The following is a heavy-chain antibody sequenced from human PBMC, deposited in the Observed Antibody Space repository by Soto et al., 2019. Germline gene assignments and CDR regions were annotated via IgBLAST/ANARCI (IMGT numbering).Heavy chain of an antibody. CDR1: GYTFTGYY. CDR3: ARDPRGGNSPLPDAFDI. CDR2: INPNSGGT. D-gene: IGHD2-21*02. V-gene: IGHV1-2*04. Sequence: GASVKVSCKASGYTFTGYYMHWVRQAPGQGLEWMGWINPNSGGTNYAQKFQGWVTMTRDTSISTAYMELSRLRSEDTAVYYCARDPRGGNSPLPDAFDIWGQGTMVTVSS. J-gene: IGHJ3*02.